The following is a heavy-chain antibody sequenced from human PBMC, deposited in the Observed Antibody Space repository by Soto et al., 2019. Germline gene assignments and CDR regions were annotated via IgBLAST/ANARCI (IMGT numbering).Heavy chain of an antibody. V-gene: IGHV3-33*01. Sequence: QVQLVESGGGVVQPGRSLRLSCAASGFTFSSYGMHWVRQAPGKGLEWVAVIWYDGSNKYYADSVKGRFTISRDNSKNTLYLQMNSLRAEDTAVYYCARDGLRWELPSFVYWGQGTLVTVSS. D-gene: IGHD1-26*01. CDR2: IWYDGSNK. CDR3: ARDGLRWELPSFVY. J-gene: IGHJ4*02. CDR1: GFTFSSYG.